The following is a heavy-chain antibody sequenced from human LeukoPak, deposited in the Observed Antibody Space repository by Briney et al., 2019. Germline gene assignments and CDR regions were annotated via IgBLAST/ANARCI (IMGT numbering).Heavy chain of an antibody. D-gene: IGHD2-2*01. CDR3: ATLEHIVVVPAANGGFDY. V-gene: IGHV1-69*13. Sequence: ASVKVSCKASGGTFSSYAISWVRQAPGQGLEWMGGIIPIFGTANYAQKFQGRVTITADESTSTAYMELRSLRSEDTAVYYCATLEHIVVVPAANGGFDYWGQGTLVTVSS. J-gene: IGHJ4*02. CDR2: IIPIFGTA. CDR1: GGTFSSYA.